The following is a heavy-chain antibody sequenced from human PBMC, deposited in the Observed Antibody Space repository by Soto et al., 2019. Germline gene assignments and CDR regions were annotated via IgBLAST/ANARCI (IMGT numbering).Heavy chain of an antibody. CDR2: VSGTGGNT. V-gene: IGHV3-23*01. J-gene: IGHJ6*02. CDR3: AKDAATGFMDYYGLAV. CDR1: AFTFSSYA. D-gene: IGHD3-10*01. Sequence: GGSLRLSCAASAFTFSSYAMSWVRQTPGKGLEWVSSVSGTGGNTYYADSVKGRFTISRDNSKNTLFLQMNSLRAEDTAVYYCAKDAATGFMDYYGLAVWGQGTTVTVSS.